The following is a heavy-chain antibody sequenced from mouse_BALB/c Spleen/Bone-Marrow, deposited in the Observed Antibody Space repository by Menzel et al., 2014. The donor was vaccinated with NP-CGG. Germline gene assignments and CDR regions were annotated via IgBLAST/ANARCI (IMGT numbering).Heavy chain of an antibody. Sequence: EVQLVESGGGLVKPGGSLKLSCAASGFTFSSYAMSLVRQTPEKRLVWVASISSGGSTYSRESVKGRFTISRDNARNILYLQMSSLRSEDTAMYYCARDDYDDQSYFDYWGQGTTLTVSP. J-gene: IGHJ2*01. CDR3: ARDDYDDQSYFDY. CDR1: GFTFSSYA. V-gene: IGHV5-6-5*01. CDR2: ISSGGST. D-gene: IGHD2-4*01.